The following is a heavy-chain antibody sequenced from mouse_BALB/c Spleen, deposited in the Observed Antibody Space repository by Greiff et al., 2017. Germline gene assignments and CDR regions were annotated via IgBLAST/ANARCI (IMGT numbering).Heavy chain of an antibody. CDR1: GFSLTSYG. Sequence: VMLVESGPGLVQPSQSLSITCTVSGFSLTSYGVHWVRQSPGKGLEWLGVIWSGGSTDYNAAFISRLSISKDNSKSQVFFKMNSLQADDTAIYYCARNYYRYDWFAYWGQGTLVTVSA. CDR3: ARNYYRYDWFAY. V-gene: IGHV2-4-1*01. J-gene: IGHJ3*01. CDR2: IWSGGST. D-gene: IGHD2-14*01.